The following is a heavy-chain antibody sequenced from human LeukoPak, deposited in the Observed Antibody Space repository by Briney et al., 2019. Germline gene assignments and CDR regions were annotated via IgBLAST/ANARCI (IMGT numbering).Heavy chain of an antibody. CDR3: ARDFCSGTSCYRYSYYYGMDV. D-gene: IGHD2-2*02. CDR1: GGSISSYY. V-gene: IGHV4-4*07. CDR2: IYTSGST. Sequence: SETLSLTCTVSGGSISSYYWSWIRQPAGKGLEWIGRIYTSGSTNYNPSLKSRVTMSVDTSKNQFSLKLSSVTAADTAVYYCARDFCSGTSCYRYSYYYGMDVWGQGTTVTVSS. J-gene: IGHJ6*02.